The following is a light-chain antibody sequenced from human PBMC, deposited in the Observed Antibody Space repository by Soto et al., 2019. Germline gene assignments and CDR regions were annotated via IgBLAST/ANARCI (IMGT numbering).Light chain of an antibody. Sequence: IQLTQSPSSLSASVGDRVTITCRASLGVARYLAWFEQKPGTAPKLLIYPPSTLQIEVPSRFSGSGSGTHFTLTISSLQPEESATYYCQHLNSDPRTFGHGTKVDIK. CDR3: QHLNSDPRT. J-gene: IGKJ1*01. CDR1: LGVARY. CDR2: PPS. V-gene: IGKV1-9*01.